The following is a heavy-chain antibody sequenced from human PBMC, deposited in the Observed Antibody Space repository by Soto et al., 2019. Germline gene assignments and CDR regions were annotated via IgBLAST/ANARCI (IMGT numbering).Heavy chain of an antibody. D-gene: IGHD3-16*01. Sequence: GGSLRLSCAASGFTFSSYTMNWVRLAPGKGLEWVSYISSSTNTIKYADSVKGRFTISRDNAKNSLYLQMNSLRDEDTAVYYCARELITFAGGACDIWGQGTMVTVSS. V-gene: IGHV3-48*02. J-gene: IGHJ3*02. CDR3: ARELITFAGGACDI. CDR2: ISSSTNTI. CDR1: GFTFSSYT.